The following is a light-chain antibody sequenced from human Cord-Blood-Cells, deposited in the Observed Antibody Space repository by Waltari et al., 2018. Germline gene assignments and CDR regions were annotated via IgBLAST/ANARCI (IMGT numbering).Light chain of an antibody. V-gene: IGKV1-5*03. CDR2: KAS. J-gene: IGKJ4*01. CDR3: QQYNSYSLT. Sequence: DIQMTQSPSTLSASVGDKVTITCRASQSISSWLAWYQQKPGKAPKLLIYKASSLESGVPSRFSGSGSGTEFTLTISSLQPDDFATYYCQQYNSYSLTFGGGTKVEIK. CDR1: QSISSW.